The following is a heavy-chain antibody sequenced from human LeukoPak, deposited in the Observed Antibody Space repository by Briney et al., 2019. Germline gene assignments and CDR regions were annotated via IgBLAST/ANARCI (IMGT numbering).Heavy chain of an antibody. J-gene: IGHJ4*02. CDR2: ITRDGYNT. D-gene: IGHD1-14*01. CDR3: ATERNRYFEN. CDR1: GINFYDYT. V-gene: IGHV3-43*01. Sequence: GGSLRLSCATSGINFYDYTLHWVRQAPGKGPECISLITRDGYNTFYADSVKGRFTISRDTSRNSLSLQMSSLKTEDSALYYCATERNRYFENWGQGTLVTVSS.